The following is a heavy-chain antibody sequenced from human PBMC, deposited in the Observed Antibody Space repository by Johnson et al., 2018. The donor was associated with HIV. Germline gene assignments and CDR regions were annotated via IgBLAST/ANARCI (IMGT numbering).Heavy chain of an antibody. V-gene: IGHV3-66*01. J-gene: IGHJ3*02. D-gene: IGHD5-18*01. Sequence: VQLVESGGGLVKPGGSLRLSCAASGFTFGDYYMSWIRQAPGKGLEWVSVIYSGGSTYYADSVKGRFTISRDNSKNTLYLQMNSLRAEDTAVYYCARDGGIQLWSAFDIWGQGTIVTVSS. CDR1: GFTFGDYY. CDR3: ARDGGIQLWSAFDI. CDR2: IYSGGST.